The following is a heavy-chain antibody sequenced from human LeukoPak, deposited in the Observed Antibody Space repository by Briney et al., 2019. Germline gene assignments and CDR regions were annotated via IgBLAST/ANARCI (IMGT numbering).Heavy chain of an antibody. J-gene: IGHJ4*02. Sequence: PGGSLRLSCAASGFTFSSYSMNWVRQAPGKGLEWVSFIYTTGRTHDSDSVKGRFTISRDSSKNTLYLQMNSLRAEDTAVYYCARRAGDYSHPYDYWGQGTLVTVSS. D-gene: IGHD3-22*01. CDR3: ARRAGDYSHPYDY. CDR2: IYTTGRT. CDR1: GFTFSSYS. V-gene: IGHV3-53*01.